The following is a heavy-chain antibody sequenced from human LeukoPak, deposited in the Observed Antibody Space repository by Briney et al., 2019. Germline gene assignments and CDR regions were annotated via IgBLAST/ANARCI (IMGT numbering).Heavy chain of an antibody. J-gene: IGHJ4*02. V-gene: IGHV4-39*07. CDR2: IYYDGST. CDR3: ARDGAGGSVWYGLDY. D-gene: IGHD6-13*01. CDR1: GGSVNSASAY. Sequence: PSETLSLTCTVSGGSVNSASAYWAWIRQPPGRGLQWIGSIYYDGSTYYNPSLKSRVTISIDTSKKQFSLKVTSMTAADTAVYYCARDGAGGSVWYGLDYWGQGTPVPVSS.